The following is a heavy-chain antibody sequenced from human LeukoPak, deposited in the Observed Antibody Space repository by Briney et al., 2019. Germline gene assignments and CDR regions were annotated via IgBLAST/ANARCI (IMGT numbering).Heavy chain of an antibody. CDR1: GFTFSSYG. CDR2: ISYDGSNK. V-gene: IGHV3-30*03. D-gene: IGHD6-13*01. J-gene: IGHJ4*02. CDR3: ARGRGSSWYFDY. Sequence: GGSLRLSCAASGFTFSSYGMHWVRQAPGRGLQWVAVISYDGSNKYYADSVKGRFTISRDNSKNTLDLQMNSLRAEDTAVYYCARGRGSSWYFDYWGQGTLVTVSS.